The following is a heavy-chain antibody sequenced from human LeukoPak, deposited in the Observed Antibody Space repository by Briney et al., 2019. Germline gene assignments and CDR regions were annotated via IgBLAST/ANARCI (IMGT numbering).Heavy chain of an antibody. Sequence: VALVKVSCKASGYTFTSYAMHWVRQAPGQRLEWMGWINAGNGNTKYSQKFQGRVTITRDTSASTAYMELSSLRSEDTAVYYCARDRSLLGMDVWGQGTTVTVSS. J-gene: IGHJ6*02. CDR3: ARDRSLLGMDV. D-gene: IGHD1-26*01. CDR2: INAGNGNT. V-gene: IGHV1-3*01. CDR1: GYTFTSYA.